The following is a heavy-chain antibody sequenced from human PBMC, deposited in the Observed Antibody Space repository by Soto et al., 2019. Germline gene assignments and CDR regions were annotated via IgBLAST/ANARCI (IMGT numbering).Heavy chain of an antibody. CDR2: INWNGGTI. J-gene: IGHJ4*02. CDR1: GFTFDDFG. V-gene: IGHV3-20*04. D-gene: IGHD3-3*01. Sequence: EVQLVESGGGVVRPGGSLRLSCAASGFTFDDFGMGWVREAPGKGLEWVAGINWNGGTIGYADSVKGRFTISRDNAKNSLYLQMSSLRAEDTALYYCARSNYYDDYWSPYDYWGQGTLVTVPS. CDR3: ARSNYYDDYWSPYDY.